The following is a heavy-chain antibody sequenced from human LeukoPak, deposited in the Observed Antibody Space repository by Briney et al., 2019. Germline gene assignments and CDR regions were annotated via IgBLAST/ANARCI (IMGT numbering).Heavy chain of an antibody. D-gene: IGHD2-2*01. Sequence: ASVKVSCKASGYTFTGYYMHWVRQAPGQGLGWMGWINPNSGGTNYAQKFQGRVTMTRDTSISTAYMELSRLRSDDTAVYYCAGDCSSTSCYSDAFDIWGQGTMVTVSS. V-gene: IGHV1-2*02. CDR3: AGDCSSTSCYSDAFDI. J-gene: IGHJ3*02. CDR1: GYTFTGYY. CDR2: INPNSGGT.